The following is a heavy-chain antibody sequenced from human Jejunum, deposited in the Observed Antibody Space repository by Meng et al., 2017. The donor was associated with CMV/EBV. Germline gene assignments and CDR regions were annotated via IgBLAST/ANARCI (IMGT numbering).Heavy chain of an antibody. Sequence: SGFPVNSIYLGLVRQAPGKGLEWVSTLYTGGSSFYRDSVEVRFVISRDTSKNTLYLQMNSLRPEDTAIYYCAKGEGRPHYYFDYWGQGTLVTVSS. CDR2: LYTGGSS. CDR1: GFPVNSIY. V-gene: IGHV3-53*01. CDR3: AKGEGRPHYYFDY. D-gene: IGHD1-26*01. J-gene: IGHJ4*02.